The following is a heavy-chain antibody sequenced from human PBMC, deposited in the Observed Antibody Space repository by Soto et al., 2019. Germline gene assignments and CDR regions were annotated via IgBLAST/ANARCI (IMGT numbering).Heavy chain of an antibody. CDR3: ATYTVVPAATYGMDV. D-gene: IGHD2-2*01. V-gene: IGHV5-51*03. CDR1: GYSFTNYW. J-gene: IGHJ6*02. CDR2: IYPADSDT. Sequence: EVQLVQSGAEVKKPGESLKISCEASGYSFTNYWIGWVRQMPGKGLEWMGIIYPADSDTRYSPSFQGQVTISADKSLSTAYLQWSSLKASDTAMYYCATYTVVPAATYGMDVWGQGTTVTVSS.